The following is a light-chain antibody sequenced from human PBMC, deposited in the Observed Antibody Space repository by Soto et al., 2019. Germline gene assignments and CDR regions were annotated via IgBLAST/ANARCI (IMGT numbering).Light chain of an antibody. V-gene: IGLV1-40*01. Sequence: QAVVTQPPSVSGAPGQRVTISCTGSSSNIGAGFDVHWYQQLPGTVPKLLIYGNSRRPSGVPDRFSGSKSGTSASLAITGLQAEDEAHYYCQSYDISLTGFWIFGGGTKLTVL. CDR1: SSNIGAGFD. CDR2: GNS. CDR3: QSYDISLTGFWI. J-gene: IGLJ2*01.